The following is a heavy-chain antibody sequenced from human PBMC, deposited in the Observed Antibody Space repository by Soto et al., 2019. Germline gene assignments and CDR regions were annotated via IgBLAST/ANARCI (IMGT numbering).Heavy chain of an antibody. CDR2: ISDSGGNK. CDR1: GFTFSTCA. CDR3: AKQWDGVTDI. V-gene: IGHV3-23*01. J-gene: IGHJ3*02. D-gene: IGHD2-8*01. Sequence: LRLSCAASGFTFSTCAMSWVRQAPGKGLEWVSTISDSGGNKFYADSVKGRFTISRDNSRNTLYLQMNSLRADDTALYYCAKQWDGVTDIWGRGTMVTVSS.